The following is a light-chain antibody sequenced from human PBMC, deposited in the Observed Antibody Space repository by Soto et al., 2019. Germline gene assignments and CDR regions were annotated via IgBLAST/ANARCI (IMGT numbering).Light chain of an antibody. CDR1: QSISTY. V-gene: IGKV1-39*01. CDR2: ATS. J-gene: IGKJ1*01. Sequence: DIQMTQSPSSLSASVGDRVTITCRASQSISTYLIWYQQKPGKAPKLPIYATSSLQSGVPSRFSGSGSGTDFTLTISSLQPEDFATYYCQQSYSTPPGTFGQGTKVEIK. CDR3: QQSYSTPPGT.